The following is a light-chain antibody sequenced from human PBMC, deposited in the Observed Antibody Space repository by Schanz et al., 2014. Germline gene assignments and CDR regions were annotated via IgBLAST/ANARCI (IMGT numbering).Light chain of an antibody. CDR2: GGS. CDR1: QSVSSGY. V-gene: IGKV3-20*01. J-gene: IGKJ1*01. Sequence: IVLTQSPGTLSLSPGERATLSCRAGQSVSSGYLAWYQQKPGQAPRVLIYGGSSRATGIPDRFRGSGSGTDFTLTISSLEPEDFAVYYCQQYNNWLTWTFGQGTKVEIK. CDR3: QQYNNWLTWT.